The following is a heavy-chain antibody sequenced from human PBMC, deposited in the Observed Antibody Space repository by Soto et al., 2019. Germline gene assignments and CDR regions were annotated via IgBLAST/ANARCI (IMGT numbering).Heavy chain of an antibody. V-gene: IGHV1-69*05. CDR3: AAVAAPPDAFDI. Sequence: SVKVSCKASGGTLSSYAISWVRQAPGQGLEWMGGIIPIFGTANYAQKFQGRVTITTDKSTSTAYMELSSLRSEDTAVYYCAAVAAPPDAFDIWGQGTMVTVSS. CDR2: IIPIFGTA. D-gene: IGHD6-19*01. CDR1: GGTLSSYA. J-gene: IGHJ3*02.